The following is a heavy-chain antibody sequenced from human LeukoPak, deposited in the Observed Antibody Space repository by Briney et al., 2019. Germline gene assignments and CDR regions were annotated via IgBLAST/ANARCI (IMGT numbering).Heavy chain of an antibody. V-gene: IGHV3-48*03. CDR2: ISSGGTTT. D-gene: IGHD4-17*01. CDR1: GYTFSDYQ. Sequence: AGGSLRLSCAASGYTFSDYQRNWVRQAPGKGLEWVSSISSGGTTTYFADSVKGRFTISRDNAKNSLYLQMNSLRAEDTAVYYCASPMTAVSTYNYYGMDVWGQGTTVTVSS. J-gene: IGHJ6*02. CDR3: ASPMTAVSTYNYYGMDV.